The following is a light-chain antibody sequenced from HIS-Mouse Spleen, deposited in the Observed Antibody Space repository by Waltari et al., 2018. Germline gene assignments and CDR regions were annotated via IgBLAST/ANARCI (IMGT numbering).Light chain of an antibody. J-gene: IGKJ2*01. V-gene: IGKV3-11*01. Sequence: LSPGERATLSCRASQSVSSYLAWYQQKPGQAPRLLIYDAPHRAPFLPSRFSGRGSGTDFTLTIILLSPSSFSLFFCPPLLPFLSTFGQGTKLEI. CDR1: QSVSSY. CDR2: DAP. CDR3: PPLLPFLST.